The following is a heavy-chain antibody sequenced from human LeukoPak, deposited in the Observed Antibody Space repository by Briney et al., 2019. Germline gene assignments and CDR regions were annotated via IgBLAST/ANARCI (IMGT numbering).Heavy chain of an antibody. Sequence: GASVKVSCKASGYTFTDYALHWVRQAPGQSLEWMGWITTGRGETRYSQDFQRRITLTRDKSANTVYMDLSDLTSADTAIYYCARGGQQWRGGNYFDSWGQGTLVAVSS. V-gene: IGHV1-3*03. CDR2: ITTGRGET. CDR1: GYTFTDYA. D-gene: IGHD6-19*01. CDR3: ARGGQQWRGGNYFDS. J-gene: IGHJ4*02.